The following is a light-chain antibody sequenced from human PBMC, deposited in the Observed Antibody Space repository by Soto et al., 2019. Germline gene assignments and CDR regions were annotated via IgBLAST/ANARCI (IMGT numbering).Light chain of an antibody. CDR1: QSISDK. J-gene: IGKJ2*01. V-gene: IGKV3-15*01. Sequence: EIIMTQSPATLSVSPGERATLSCRANQSISDKLAWYQQKPGQAPRLLMYGASTRATGTPGRFSGSGSGTEFTLTISSLQSADFAVYFCQQYFNWPPYTFGQGTKLEI. CDR3: QQYFNWPPYT. CDR2: GAS.